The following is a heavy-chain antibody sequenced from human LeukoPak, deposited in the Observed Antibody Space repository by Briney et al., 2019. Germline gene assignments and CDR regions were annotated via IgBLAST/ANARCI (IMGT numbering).Heavy chain of an antibody. V-gene: IGHV3-21*01. D-gene: IGHD1-26*01. Sequence: PGGSLRLSCAASGFTFSSYSMNWVRQAPGKGLEWVSSISSSSSYIYYADSVKGRFTISRDNAKNSLYLQMNSLRAEDTAVYYCARLSYSGGYYGMGYWGQGTLVTVSS. CDR3: ARLSYSGGYYGMGY. J-gene: IGHJ4*02. CDR1: GFTFSSYS. CDR2: ISSSSSYI.